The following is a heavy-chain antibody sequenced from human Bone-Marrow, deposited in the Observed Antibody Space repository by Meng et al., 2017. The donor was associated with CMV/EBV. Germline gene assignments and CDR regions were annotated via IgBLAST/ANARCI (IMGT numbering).Heavy chain of an antibody. D-gene: IGHD3-3*01. CDR3: ARDAVPTYYDFWSGQSTSGSVFDP. V-gene: IGHV1-2*02. CDR2: INPNSGGT. CDR1: Y. J-gene: IGHJ5*02. Sequence: YMHWVRHAPGQGLEWMGWINPNSGGTNYAQKFQGRVTMTRDTSISTAYMELSRLRSDDPAVYYCARDAVPTYYDFWSGQSTSGSVFDPWGQGTLVTVSS.